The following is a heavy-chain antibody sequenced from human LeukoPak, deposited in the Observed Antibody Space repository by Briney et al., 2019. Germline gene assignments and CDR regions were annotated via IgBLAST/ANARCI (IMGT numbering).Heavy chain of an antibody. CDR3: AGVSTYQYYYYMDV. CDR2: ISSSSSYI. J-gene: IGHJ6*03. V-gene: IGHV3-21*04. CDR1: GFTFSSYS. D-gene: IGHD2-2*01. Sequence: GSLRLSCAASGFTFSSYSMNWVRQAPGKGLEWVSSISSSSSYIYYADSVKGRFTISRDNAKNSLYLQINSLRAEDTAVYYCAGVSTYQYYYYMDVWGKGTTVTVSS.